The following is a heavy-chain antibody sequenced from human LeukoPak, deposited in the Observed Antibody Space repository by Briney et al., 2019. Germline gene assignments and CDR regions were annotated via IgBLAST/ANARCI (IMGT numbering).Heavy chain of an antibody. D-gene: IGHD1-26*01. CDR3: ARRSGSYYESYYYYYMDV. CDR1: GFTFDDYA. V-gene: IGHV3-20*04. CDR2: INWNGGST. J-gene: IGHJ6*03. Sequence: GRSLRLSCAASGFTFDDYAMHWVRQAPGKGLEWVSGINWNGGSTSYADSVKGRFTISRDNAKNSLYLQMNSLRAEDTALYYCARRSGSYYESYYYYYMDVWGKGTTVTVSS.